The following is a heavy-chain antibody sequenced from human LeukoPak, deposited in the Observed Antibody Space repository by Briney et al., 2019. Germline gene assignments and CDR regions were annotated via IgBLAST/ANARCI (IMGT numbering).Heavy chain of an antibody. CDR2: INPNSGGT. CDR1: GYTFTGYY. V-gene: IGHV1-2*02. Sequence: GASVKVSCKASGYTFTGYYMHWVRQAPGQGLEWMGWINPNSGGTNYAQKFQGRVTMTRDTSISTAYMELSRLRSDDTAVYYCAVTYCSSTSCSNYYFDYWGQGTLVTVSS. J-gene: IGHJ4*02. CDR3: AVTYCSSTSCSNYYFDY. D-gene: IGHD2-2*01.